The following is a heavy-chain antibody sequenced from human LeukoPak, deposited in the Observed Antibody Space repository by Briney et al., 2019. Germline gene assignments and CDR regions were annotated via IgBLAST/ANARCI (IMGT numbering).Heavy chain of an antibody. CDR2: IYYSGST. J-gene: IGHJ5*02. Sequence: SETLSHTCTVSGGSTSSYYWSWIRQPPGKGLEWIGYIYYSGSTNYNPSLKSRVTISVDTSKNQFSLKLSSVTAADTAVYYCAREGAYNWFDPWGQGTLVTVSS. V-gene: IGHV4-59*01. D-gene: IGHD1-26*01. CDR3: AREGAYNWFDP. CDR1: GGSTSSYY.